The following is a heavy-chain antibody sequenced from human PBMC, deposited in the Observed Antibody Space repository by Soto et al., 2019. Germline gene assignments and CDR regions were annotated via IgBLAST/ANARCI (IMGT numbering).Heavy chain of an antibody. V-gene: IGHV4-34*01. J-gene: IGHJ6*02. Sequence: PSETLSLTCAVYGGSFSGYYWSWIRQPPGKGLEWIGEINHSGSTNYNPSLKSRVTISVDTSKNQFSLKLSSVTAADTAVYYCARLWRITMVRGVSTPYGMDVWGQGTTVTVS. CDR2: INHSGST. CDR1: GGSFSGYY. D-gene: IGHD3-10*01. CDR3: ARLWRITMVRGVSTPYGMDV.